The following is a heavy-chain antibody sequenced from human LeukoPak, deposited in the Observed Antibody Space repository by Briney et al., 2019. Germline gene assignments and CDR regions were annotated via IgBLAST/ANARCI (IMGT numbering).Heavy chain of an antibody. D-gene: IGHD2-8*01. V-gene: IGHV4-34*01. CDR2: INHSGST. Sequence: SETLSLTCAVYGGSFSGYYWSWIRQPPGTGLEWIGEINHSGSTNYNPSLKSRVTISVDTSKNQFSLKLSSVTAADTAVYYCARGAVADIVLMVYAINWFDPWGQRTLVTVSS. CDR1: GGSFSGYY. J-gene: IGHJ5*02. CDR3: ARGAVADIVLMVYAINWFDP.